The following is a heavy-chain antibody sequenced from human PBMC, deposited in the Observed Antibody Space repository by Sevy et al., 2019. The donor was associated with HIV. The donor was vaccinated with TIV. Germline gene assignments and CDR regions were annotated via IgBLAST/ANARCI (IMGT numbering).Heavy chain of an antibody. Sequence: GGSLRLSCAGSGFTFSNAWMSWVRQAPGKGLEWVGRIKSKTDGGTADHAAPVKGRFTISRDDSKNTLYLQMNSLKTEDTAVYYCTTDGMYYDILTGYYRVVDYWGQGTLVIVSS. V-gene: IGHV3-15*01. CDR2: IKSKTDGGTA. D-gene: IGHD3-9*01. J-gene: IGHJ4*02. CDR3: TTDGMYYDILTGYYRVVDY. CDR1: GFTFSNAW.